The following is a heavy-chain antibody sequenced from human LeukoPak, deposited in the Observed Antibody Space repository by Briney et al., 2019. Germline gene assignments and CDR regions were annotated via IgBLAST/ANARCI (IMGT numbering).Heavy chain of an antibody. V-gene: IGHV3-53*01. D-gene: IGHD3-22*01. J-gene: IGHJ4*02. Sequence: GGSLRLSCAASGFTVSSNYMSWVRQAPGKGLEWVSVIYSGGSTYYADSVKGRFTISRDRFKNTLYLQMYSLRAEDTAVFYCAKHDSSGYYFDYWGQGTLVTVSS. CDR2: IYSGGST. CDR3: AKHDSSGYYFDY. CDR1: GFTVSSNY.